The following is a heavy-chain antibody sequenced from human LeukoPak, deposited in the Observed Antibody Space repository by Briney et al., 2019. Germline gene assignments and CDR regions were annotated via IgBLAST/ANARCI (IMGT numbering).Heavy chain of an antibody. CDR2: ISSSGSTI. J-gene: IGHJ3*02. Sequence: GGSLRLSCAASGFTFSSYEMNWVRQAPGKGLEWVSYISSSGSTIYYADSVKGRFTISRDNSKNTLYLQMNSLRAEDTAVYYCAKDRDSGSYYLDAFDIWGQGTMVTVSS. CDR3: AKDRDSGSYYLDAFDI. D-gene: IGHD1-26*01. CDR1: GFTFSSYE. V-gene: IGHV3-48*03.